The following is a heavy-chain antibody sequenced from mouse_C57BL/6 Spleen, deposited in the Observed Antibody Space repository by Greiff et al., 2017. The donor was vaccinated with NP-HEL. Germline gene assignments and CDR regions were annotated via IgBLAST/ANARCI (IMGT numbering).Heavy chain of an antibody. J-gene: IGHJ1*03. CDR1: GYTFTDYE. Sequence: LQESGAELVRPGASVTLSCKASGYTFTDYEMHWVKQTPVHGLEWIGAIDPETGGTAYNQKFKGKAILTADKSSSTAYMELRSLTSEDSAVYYCTRPYSNSLWYFDVWGTGTTVTVSS. V-gene: IGHV1-15*01. CDR3: TRPYSNSLWYFDV. D-gene: IGHD2-5*01. CDR2: IDPETGGT.